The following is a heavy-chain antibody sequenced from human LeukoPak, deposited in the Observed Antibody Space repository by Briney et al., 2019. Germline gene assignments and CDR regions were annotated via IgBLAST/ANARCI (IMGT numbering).Heavy chain of an antibody. CDR2: INAGNGNT. V-gene: IGHV1-3*01. Sequence: GASVKVSCKASGYTFTSYAMHWVRQAPGQRLEWMGWINAGNGNTKYSQKFQGRVTITRDTSASTAYMELSSLRSEDTAVYYCARVSVAGTDNWFDPWGQGTLVTVSS. J-gene: IGHJ5*02. CDR1: GYTFTSYA. D-gene: IGHD6-19*01. CDR3: ARVSVAGTDNWFDP.